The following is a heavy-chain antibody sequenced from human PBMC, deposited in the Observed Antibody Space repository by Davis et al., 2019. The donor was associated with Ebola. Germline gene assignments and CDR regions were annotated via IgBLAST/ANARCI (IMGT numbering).Heavy chain of an antibody. V-gene: IGHV5-10-1*01. D-gene: IGHD1-26*01. CDR1: GYSFTSYC. J-gene: IGHJ4*02. Sequence: GSLTLSCKGSGYSFTSYCISWVRQMTGKGLEWMGRIDPSDSYTNYSPSFQGHVTISADKSISTAYLQWSSLKASDTAMYYCARLGGSYQYYFDYWGQGTLVTVSS. CDR3: ARLGGSYQYYFDY. CDR2: IDPSDSYT.